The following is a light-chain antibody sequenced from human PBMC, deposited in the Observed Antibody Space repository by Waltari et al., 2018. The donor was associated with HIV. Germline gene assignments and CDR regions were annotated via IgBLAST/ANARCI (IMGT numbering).Light chain of an antibody. J-gene: IGLJ1*01. CDR1: NSNIGSTI. Sequence: QSVLTQPPSASGTPGQRVTISCSGSNSNIGSTIINWYQQLPGTAPKLLNYSTRPRPSGVPDRFSGSKAGTSASRAISGRQSEDEADYYCASWDDSLNGYVFGTGTKVTVL. CDR2: STR. V-gene: IGLV1-44*01. CDR3: ASWDDSLNGYV.